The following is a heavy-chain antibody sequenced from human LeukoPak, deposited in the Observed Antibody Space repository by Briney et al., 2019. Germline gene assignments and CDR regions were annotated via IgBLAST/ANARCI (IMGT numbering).Heavy chain of an antibody. CDR3: ARAYYSSSWFFDY. V-gene: IGHV3-48*04. J-gene: IGHJ4*02. Sequence: GGSLRLSCAASGFTFSSYSINWVRQAPGKGLEWVSYISSSSSTIYYADSVKGRFTISRDNAKNSLYLQMNSLRAEDTAVYYCARAYYSSSWFFDYWGQGTLVTVSS. D-gene: IGHD6-13*01. CDR2: ISSSSSTI. CDR1: GFTFSSYS.